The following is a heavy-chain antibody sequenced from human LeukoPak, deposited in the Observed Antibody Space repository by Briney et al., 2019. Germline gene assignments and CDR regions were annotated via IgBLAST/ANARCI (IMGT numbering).Heavy chain of an antibody. D-gene: IGHD2-8*01. J-gene: IGHJ6*03. V-gene: IGHV1-2*06. CDR1: GYTFTDSY. CDR3: ARSARHCNNGVCFTDYYIDL. CDR2: INPNSGDP. Sequence: ASVKVSCKTSGYTFTDSYIHWVRQAPGQGLEWMGRINPNSGDPNYPQKFQGRVTMTRDTSISTAYMEMSSLISDDTAVYYCARSARHCNNGVCFTDYYIDLWGKGTTVIVSS.